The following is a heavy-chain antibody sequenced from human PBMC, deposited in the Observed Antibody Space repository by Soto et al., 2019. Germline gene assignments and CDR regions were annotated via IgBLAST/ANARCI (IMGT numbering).Heavy chain of an antibody. Sequence: GGSLRLSCAASGFTFSSYGMHWVRQAPGKGLEWVAVIWYDGSNKYYADSVKGRFTISRDNAKNSLYLQTNSLRAEDTAVYYCARFSCSGGSCYEGGYFDYWGQGTLVTVSS. CDR1: GFTFSSYG. D-gene: IGHD2-15*01. CDR3: ARFSCSGGSCYEGGYFDY. J-gene: IGHJ4*02. V-gene: IGHV3-33*01. CDR2: IWYDGSNK.